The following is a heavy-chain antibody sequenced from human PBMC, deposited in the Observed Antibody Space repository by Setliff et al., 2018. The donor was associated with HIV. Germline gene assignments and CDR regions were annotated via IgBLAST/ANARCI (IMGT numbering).Heavy chain of an antibody. V-gene: IGHV1-69*13. D-gene: IGHD5-18*01. J-gene: IGHJ3*02. CDR2: IISIFDKA. CDR1: GGSFKTYA. CDR3: ARGGVRGYSYGESFDI. Sequence: SVKVSCKSSGGSFKTYAINWVRQAPGQGLEWMGGIISIFDKANYAQKFHGRLTITAGDSTRTVYMELNSLGSGDTAVSYCARGGVRGYSYGESFDIWGQGTLFTVSS.